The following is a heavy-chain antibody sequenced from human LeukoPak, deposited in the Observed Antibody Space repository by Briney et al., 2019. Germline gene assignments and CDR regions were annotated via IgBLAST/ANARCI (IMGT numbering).Heavy chain of an antibody. CDR3: ARERSGNYGALFDY. J-gene: IGHJ4*02. Sequence: ASVKVSCKASGYTFTSYYMHWVRQAPGQGLEWMGWMNPNSGNTGYAQKFQGRVTITRNTSISTAYMELSSLRSEDTAVYYCARERSGNYGALFDYWGQGTLVTVSS. V-gene: IGHV1-8*03. CDR2: MNPNSGNT. CDR1: GYTFTSYY. D-gene: IGHD4-11*01.